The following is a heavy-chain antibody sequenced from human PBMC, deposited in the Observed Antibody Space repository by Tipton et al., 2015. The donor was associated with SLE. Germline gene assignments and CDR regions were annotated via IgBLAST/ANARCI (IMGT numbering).Heavy chain of an antibody. V-gene: IGHV4-39*07. CDR3: ARVRYYDILSGLRRPYDAFDI. Sequence: TLSLTCAVSGGSISSGGYYWGWIRQPPGKGLEWIGSIYYSGSTYYNPSLKSRVTISVDTSKNQFSLKLSSVTAADTAVYYCARVRYYDILSGLRRPYDAFDIWGQGTMVTVSS. J-gene: IGHJ3*02. CDR2: IYYSGST. CDR1: GGSISSGGYY. D-gene: IGHD3-9*01.